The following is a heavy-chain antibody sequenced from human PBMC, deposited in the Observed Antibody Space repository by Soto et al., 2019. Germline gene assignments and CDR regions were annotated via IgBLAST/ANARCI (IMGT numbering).Heavy chain of an antibody. V-gene: IGHV1-8*01. J-gene: IGHJ5*02. CDR2: MNPNSGNT. CDR1: GYTFTSYD. D-gene: IGHD3-10*01. Sequence: ASVKVSCKASGYTFTSYDINWVRQATGQGLEWMGWMNPNSGNTGYAQKFQGRVTMTRNTSISTAYMELSSLRSEDTAVYYCARPHRKSPGGLDPWDEEPRVTVPS. CDR3: ARPHRKSPGGLDP.